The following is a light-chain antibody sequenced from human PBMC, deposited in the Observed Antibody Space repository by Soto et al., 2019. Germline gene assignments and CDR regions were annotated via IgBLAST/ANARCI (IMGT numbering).Light chain of an antibody. Sequence: EVLMTQSPATLSVSPGERATLSCRASQSVRSSVAWYQQKPGQAPRLLIYGASTRATGIPARISGSGSGTEFTLTITSLQSEDFAVYYCQQYNNWPQTFGQGTKV. V-gene: IGKV3-15*01. J-gene: IGKJ1*01. CDR1: QSVRSS. CDR2: GAS. CDR3: QQYNNWPQT.